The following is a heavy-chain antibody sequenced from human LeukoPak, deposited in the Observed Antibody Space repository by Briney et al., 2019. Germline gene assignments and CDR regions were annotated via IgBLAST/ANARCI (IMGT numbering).Heavy chain of an antibody. V-gene: IGHV3-9*01. CDR1: GFTFENYA. Sequence: GGSLRLSCAASGFTFENYAMHWVRQAPGKGLEWVSGISWNSGSIGYADSVKGRFTISRDNAKNSLYLQLNSLRPEDTALYYCAKDVGSGWPYYYYYYMDVWGKGTTVTISS. CDR2: ISWNSGSI. J-gene: IGHJ6*03. CDR3: AKDVGSGWPYYYYYYMDV. D-gene: IGHD6-19*01.